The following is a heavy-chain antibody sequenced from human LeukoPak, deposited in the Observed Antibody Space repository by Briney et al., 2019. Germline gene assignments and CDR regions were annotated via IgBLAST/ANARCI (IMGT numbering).Heavy chain of an antibody. CDR3: ARVRTYGDYEGYYYYYYYMDV. CDR1: GGTFSSYA. D-gene: IGHD4-17*01. CDR2: IIPIFGTA. Sequence: SVKVSCKASGGTFSSYAISWVRQAPGQGLEWMGGIIPIFGTANYAQKFQGRVTITADEPTSTAYMELSSLRSEDTAVYYCARVRTYGDYEGYYYYYYYMDVWGKGTTVTVSS. J-gene: IGHJ6*03. V-gene: IGHV1-69*13.